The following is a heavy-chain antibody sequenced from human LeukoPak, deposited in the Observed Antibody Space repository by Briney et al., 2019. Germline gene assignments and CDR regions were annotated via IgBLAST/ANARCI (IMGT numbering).Heavy chain of an antibody. CDR2: VSVSGANT. D-gene: IGHD6-19*01. Sequence: GGSLRLSCAASGFTFSSYSMNWVRQAPGKGLEWVSAVSVSGANTYYADSVKGRFTISRDNSKNTMYLQMNSLRAEDTAIYYCAKDSFSSGWFFDYWGQGTLVTVSS. J-gene: IGHJ4*02. V-gene: IGHV3-23*01. CDR3: AKDSFSSGWFFDY. CDR1: GFTFSSYS.